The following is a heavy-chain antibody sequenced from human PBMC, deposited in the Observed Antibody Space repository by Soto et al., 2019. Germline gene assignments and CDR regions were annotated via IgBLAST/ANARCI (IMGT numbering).Heavy chain of an antibody. Sequence: GGSLRLSCAASGFTFDDYATHWVRQAPGKGLEWVSGISWNSGSIGYADSVKGRFTISRDNAKNSLYLQMNSLRAEDMALYYCAKDGNGDYAYYYYGMDVWGQGTTVTVSS. CDR1: GFTFDDYA. CDR2: ISWNSGSI. D-gene: IGHD4-17*01. CDR3: AKDGNGDYAYYYYGMDV. V-gene: IGHV3-9*03. J-gene: IGHJ6*02.